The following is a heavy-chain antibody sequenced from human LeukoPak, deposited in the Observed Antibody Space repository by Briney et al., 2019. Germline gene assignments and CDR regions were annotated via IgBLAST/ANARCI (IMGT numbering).Heavy chain of an antibody. CDR2: IWYDGSNK. V-gene: IGHV3-33*01. Sequence: PGGSLRLSCAASGFTFSSYGMHWVRQAPGKGLEWVAVIWYDGSNKYYADSVKGRFTISRDNSRNTLYLQMNSLRAEDTAVYYCARDSYDFWSGLGYWGQGTLVTVSS. J-gene: IGHJ4*02. CDR3: ARDSYDFWSGLGY. D-gene: IGHD3-3*01. CDR1: GFTFSSYG.